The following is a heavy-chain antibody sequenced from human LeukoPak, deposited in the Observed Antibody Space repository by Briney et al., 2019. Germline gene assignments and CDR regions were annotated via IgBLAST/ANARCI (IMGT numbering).Heavy chain of an antibody. J-gene: IGHJ4*02. D-gene: IGHD2-2*02. CDR2: INWNGDST. Sequence: GGSLRLSCAASGFAFDNYGMSWVRQAPGKGLEWVSGINWNGDSTGYADSVKGRFTISRDNAKKSLYLQMNSLRAEDTALYYCAKDAYCSNTSCYKRVYWGQGTLVTVSS. CDR3: AKDAYCSNTSCYKRVY. V-gene: IGHV3-20*04. CDR1: GFAFDNYG.